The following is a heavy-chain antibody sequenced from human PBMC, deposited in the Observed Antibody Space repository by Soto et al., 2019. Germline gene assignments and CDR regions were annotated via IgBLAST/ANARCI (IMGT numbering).Heavy chain of an antibody. V-gene: IGHV3-23*01. J-gene: IGHJ4*02. D-gene: IGHD6-19*01. Sequence: GGSLGLSCASSGFTFSDYYIILILHAPVKVLEWVSAISGSGGSTYYADSVKGRFTISRDNSKNTLYLQMNSLRAEDTAVYYCAKGSSKYSSGWYGENFDYWGQGTLVTVSS. CDR3: AKGSSKYSSGWYGENFDY. CDR2: ISGSGGST. CDR1: GFTFSDYY.